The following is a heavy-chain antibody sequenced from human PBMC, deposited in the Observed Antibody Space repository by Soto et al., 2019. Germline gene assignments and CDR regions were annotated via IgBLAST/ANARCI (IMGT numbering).Heavy chain of an antibody. V-gene: IGHV4-59*01. Sequence: SETLSLTCTVPGGSISSSYWSWIRQPPGKGLEWIGYIYNSGSTYYNSSLKSRVTMSVDTSKNQFSLKLSSLTAADTAVYYCARGGPSSKWLDPWGQGTLLTVSS. CDR3: ARGGPSSKWLDP. CDR2: IYNSGST. CDR1: GGSISSSY. J-gene: IGHJ5*02.